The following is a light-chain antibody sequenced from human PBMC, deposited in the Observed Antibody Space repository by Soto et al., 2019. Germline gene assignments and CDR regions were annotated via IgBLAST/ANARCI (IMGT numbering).Light chain of an antibody. CDR1: QSVSSSY. CDR2: VAA. V-gene: IGKV3-20*01. J-gene: IGKJ1*01. Sequence: ELVLTQSPGTLSFSPGERATLACRASQSVSSSYLAWYQQKPGQAPRLLIYVAASRATGIPDRFSGSGSGAAFSRTISRLAIDGFAVDDWQQYDSSPRKFGQGTKVE. CDR3: QQYDSSPRK.